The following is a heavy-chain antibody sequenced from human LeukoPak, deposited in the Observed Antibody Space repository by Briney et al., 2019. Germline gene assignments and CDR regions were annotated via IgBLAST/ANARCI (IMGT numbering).Heavy chain of an antibody. J-gene: IGHJ4*02. CDR3: ARDVSIGIAAPGTLY. CDR2: ISSSSAYI. CDR1: GFTFSSYN. Sequence: GGSLRLSCAASGFTFSSYNMNWVRQAPGKGLEWVSYISSSSAYIYYTDSVKGRFTISRDNAKKSVYLQMNSLRAEDTAVYYCARDVSIGIAAPGTLYWGQGTLVTVSS. V-gene: IGHV3-21*01. D-gene: IGHD6-13*01.